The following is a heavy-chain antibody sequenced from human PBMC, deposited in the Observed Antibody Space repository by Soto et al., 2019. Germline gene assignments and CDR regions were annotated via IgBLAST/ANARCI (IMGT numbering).Heavy chain of an antibody. D-gene: IGHD6-6*01. CDR1: GGSVSSGGYS. CDR3: ARYSIAARRGIDY. J-gene: IGHJ4*02. Sequence: QLQLQESGSGLVKPSQTLSLTCAVSGGSVSSGGYSWIWIRQPPGKGLEWIGYIYHRGSTYYNPSLKRRVTISVDRSTNQFSLKLSSVTAADTAVYYCARYSIAARRGIDYWGQGTLVTVSS. V-gene: IGHV4-30-2*01. CDR2: IYHRGST.